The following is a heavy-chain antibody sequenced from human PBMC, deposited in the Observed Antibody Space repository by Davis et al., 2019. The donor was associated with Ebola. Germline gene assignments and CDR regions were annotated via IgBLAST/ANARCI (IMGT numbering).Heavy chain of an antibody. D-gene: IGHD3-22*01. CDR2: INHSGSI. CDR1: GGSVSSGGYY. Sequence: SETLSLTCTVSGGSVSSGGYYWSWIRQPPGKGLEWIGEINHSGSINYNPSLKSRVTISVDTSKNQFSLKLNSVTAADTAVYYCARGLTYYYDSSGYYWGQGTLVTVSS. V-gene: IGHV4-61*08. CDR3: ARGLTYYYDSSGYY. J-gene: IGHJ4*02.